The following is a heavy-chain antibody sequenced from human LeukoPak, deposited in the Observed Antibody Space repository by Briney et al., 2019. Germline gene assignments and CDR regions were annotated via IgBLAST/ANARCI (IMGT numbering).Heavy chain of an antibody. Sequence: ASVKVSCKTSGYTFTGYYMHWVRQAPGQGLEWMGWINPNSGGTNYAQKFQGRVTMTRDTSISTAYMELSRLRSDDTAVYYCARALAAGTYYYYYYMDVWGKGTTVTVSS. CDR1: GYTFTGYY. V-gene: IGHV1-2*02. CDR3: ARALAAGTYYYYYYMDV. CDR2: INPNSGGT. D-gene: IGHD6-13*01. J-gene: IGHJ6*03.